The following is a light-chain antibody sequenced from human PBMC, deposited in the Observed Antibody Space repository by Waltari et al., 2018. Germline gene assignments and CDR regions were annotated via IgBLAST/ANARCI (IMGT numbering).Light chain of an antibody. CDR1: QGVNRF. V-gene: IGKV3-20*01. CDR2: DAS. CDR3: QKYVSLPAT. Sequence: EIVLTQSPGTLSLSPGQRATLSCRASQGVNRFLAWYQQKPGQAPRLLIYDASTRATGIPDRFSGSGSGTDFSLTISRLEPEDFAVYYCQKYVSLPATFGQGTKVEIK. J-gene: IGKJ1*01.